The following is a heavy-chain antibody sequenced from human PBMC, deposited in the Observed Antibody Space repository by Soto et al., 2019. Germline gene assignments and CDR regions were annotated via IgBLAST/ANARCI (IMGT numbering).Heavy chain of an antibody. CDR1: GFSLSTSQVG. CDR3: ARSYCTSDNCHLGYWFDP. D-gene: IGHD2-8*02. CDR2: VYWNDAK. V-gene: IGHV2-5*01. J-gene: IGHJ5*02. Sequence: SGPTLVNPTQTLTLTCTFSGFSLSTSQVGVGWIRQPPGKALEWLAHVYWNDAKYYSLSLKTRLTITKDTSKNQVVLTMTNMDPADTGTYYCARSYCTSDNCHLGYWFDPWGQGTLVTVSS.